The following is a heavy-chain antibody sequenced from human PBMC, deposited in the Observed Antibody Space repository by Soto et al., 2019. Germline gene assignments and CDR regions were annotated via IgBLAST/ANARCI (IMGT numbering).Heavy chain of an antibody. CDR3: ATTNWGIRGAFDI. D-gene: IGHD7-27*01. J-gene: IGHJ3*02. Sequence: SETLSLTCAVYGGSFSGYYWSWIRQPPGKGLEWIGEINHSGSTNYNPSLKSRVTISVDTSKNQFSLKLSSVTAADTAVYYCATTNWGIRGAFDIWGQGTMVTVSS. V-gene: IGHV4-34*01. CDR2: INHSGST. CDR1: GGSFSGYY.